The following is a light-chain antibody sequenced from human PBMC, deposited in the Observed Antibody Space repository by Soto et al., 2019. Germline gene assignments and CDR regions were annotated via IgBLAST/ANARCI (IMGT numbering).Light chain of an antibody. V-gene: IGKV3-15*01. Sequence: EIVMTQSPATLSVSPGERATLSCRASQSISSNLAWYQQKPGQAPRLLIYGASTRATAIPARFSGSGSGTEFTLTISSLQSEDFAVYYCQQYAVWPPQTFGQGTKVDIK. CDR3: QQYAVWPPQT. CDR1: QSISSN. J-gene: IGKJ1*01. CDR2: GAS.